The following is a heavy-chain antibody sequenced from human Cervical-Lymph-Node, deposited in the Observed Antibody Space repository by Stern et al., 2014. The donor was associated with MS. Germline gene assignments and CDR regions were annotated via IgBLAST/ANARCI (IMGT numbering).Heavy chain of an antibody. V-gene: IGHV3-7*01. CDR2: IKRDGSET. CDR1: GSTFSTSW. CDR3: TRFLQSGWSDLFDS. D-gene: IGHD6-19*01. Sequence: EVQLEESGGGLVQPGGSQRLSCVASGSTFSTSWMSWVRQAPGKGLEWVANIKRDGSETYYLDSVKGRFTISRDNAKSSLYLEMNSLRAEDTAVYYCTRFLQSGWSDLFDSWGRGTLVTVSS. J-gene: IGHJ5*01.